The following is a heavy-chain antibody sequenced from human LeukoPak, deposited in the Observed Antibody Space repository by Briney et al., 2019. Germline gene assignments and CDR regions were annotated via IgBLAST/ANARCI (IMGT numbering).Heavy chain of an antibody. CDR1: GGSLRNKDYF. V-gene: IGHV4-39*01. D-gene: IGHD2-21*02. CDR3: ARQSSTDDFPRFFDS. CDR2: IYFDERL. J-gene: IGHJ5*01. Sequence: SETLSLTCTVSGGSLRNKDYFWGWIRQPPGKGLEWIGTIYFDERLYDSPSLKSRVTVSVDTSKNQFSLSLRSVTAADTAVYFCARQSSTDDFPRFFDSWGQGTLVAVSS.